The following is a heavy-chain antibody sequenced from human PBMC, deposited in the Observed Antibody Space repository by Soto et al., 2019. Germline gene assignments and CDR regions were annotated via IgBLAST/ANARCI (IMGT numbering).Heavy chain of an antibody. V-gene: IGHV1-69*13. CDR2: IIPIFGTA. D-gene: IGHD3-10*01. CDR3: ARKYGSGSYGKMYYYGMDV. J-gene: IGHJ6*02. Sequence: ASVKVSCKASGGTFSSYAISWVRQAPGQGLEWMGGIIPIFGTANYAQKFQGRVTITADESTSTAYMELSSLRSEDTAVYYCARKYGSGSYGKMYYYGMDVWGQGTTVTVSS. CDR1: GGTFSSYA.